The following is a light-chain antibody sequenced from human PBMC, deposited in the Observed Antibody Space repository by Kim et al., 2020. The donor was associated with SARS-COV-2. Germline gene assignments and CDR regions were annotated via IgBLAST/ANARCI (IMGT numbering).Light chain of an antibody. CDR2: GAS. CDR3: QQYGSSPRT. J-gene: IGKJ1*01. Sequence: SPGERDTVSCRASQSVSSSYLAWYQQKPGQAPRLLIYGASSRATGIPDRFSGSGSGTDFTLTISRLEPEDFAVYYWQQYGSSPRTFGQGTKVDIK. V-gene: IGKV3-20*01. CDR1: QSVSSSY.